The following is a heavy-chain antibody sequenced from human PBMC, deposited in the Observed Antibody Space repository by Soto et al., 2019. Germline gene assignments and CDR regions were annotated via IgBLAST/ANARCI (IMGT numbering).Heavy chain of an antibody. CDR2: TYHTGTA. V-gene: IGHV4-30-2*01. D-gene: IGHD3-22*01. CDR3: ARDRRSYYCDGSGLDF. Sequence: WTWIRQPPGKGLEWVGHTYHTGTAYYSPSLKSRVTISVDTSKNQFSLKLTSATAADTAVYYCARDRRSYYCDGSGLDFWGQGTLVTVSS. J-gene: IGHJ4*02.